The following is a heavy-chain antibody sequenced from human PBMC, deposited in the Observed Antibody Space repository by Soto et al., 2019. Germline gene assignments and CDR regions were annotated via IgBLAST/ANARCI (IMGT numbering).Heavy chain of an antibody. CDR2: ISSSSSTI. CDR3: AREGGAAVAGNEDAFDI. D-gene: IGHD6-19*01. Sequence: GGSLRLSCAASGFTFSSYSMNWVRQAPGKGLEWVSYISSSSSTIYYADSVKGRFTISRDNAKNTLYLQMNSLRAEDTAVYYCAREGGAAVAGNEDAFDIWGQGTMVTVSS. V-gene: IGHV3-48*01. J-gene: IGHJ3*02. CDR1: GFTFSSYS.